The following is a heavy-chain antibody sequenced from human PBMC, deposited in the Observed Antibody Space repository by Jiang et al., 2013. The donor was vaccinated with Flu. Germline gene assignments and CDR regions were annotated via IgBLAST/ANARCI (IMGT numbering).Heavy chain of an antibody. CDR2: INPNSDDT. V-gene: IGHV1-2*02. Sequence: VQLVESGAEVKKPGASVKVSCKASGYNFTGYNMHWVRQAPGQGLEWMGWINPNSDDTKYTQNFQGRVTMTRDTSISTAYMELSRLRSDDTAVYYCASEIRKHWLIEGDFDYWGQGTLV. D-gene: IGHD3-22*01. CDR1: GYNFTGYN. J-gene: IGHJ4*02. CDR3: ASEIRKHWLIEGDFDY.